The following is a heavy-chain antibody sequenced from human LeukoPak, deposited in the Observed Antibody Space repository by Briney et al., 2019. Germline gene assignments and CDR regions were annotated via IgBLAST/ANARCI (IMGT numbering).Heavy chain of an antibody. D-gene: IGHD4-11*01. J-gene: IGHJ4*02. CDR2: IYPGDSDT. CDR3: ARLQSVAMGYSNYFDY. V-gene: IGHV5-51*01. Sequence: GESLKISCKGSGSRFTSYWIGWVRQMPGKGLEWMGIIYPGDSDTRYSPSLQGQVTISADKSISTAYLQWSSLKASDTAMYYCARLQSVAMGYSNYFDYWGQGTLVTVSS. CDR1: GSRFTSYW.